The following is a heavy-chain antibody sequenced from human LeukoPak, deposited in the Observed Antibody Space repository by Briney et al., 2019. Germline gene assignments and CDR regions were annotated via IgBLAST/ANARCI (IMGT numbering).Heavy chain of an antibody. V-gene: IGHV1-18*01. CDR1: GYTFTSYG. Sequence: ASVKVSCKASGYTFTSYGISWVRQAPGQGLEWMGWISAYNGNTNYAQKLQGRVTMTTDTSTSTAYMELRSLRSDDTAVYYCARVAYYYDSSGYYYDAFDIWGQGTMVTASS. CDR3: ARVAYYYDSSGYYYDAFDI. J-gene: IGHJ3*02. D-gene: IGHD3-22*01. CDR2: ISAYNGNT.